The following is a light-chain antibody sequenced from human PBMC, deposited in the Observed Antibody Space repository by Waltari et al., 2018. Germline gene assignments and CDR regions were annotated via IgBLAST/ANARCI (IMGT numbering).Light chain of an antibody. CDR3: SSQSSNNVVL. CDR1: SSDVGRYHS. CDR2: DVS. V-gene: IGLV2-14*03. J-gene: IGLJ2*01. Sequence: QSALTQPASVSGSPGQSITISCTGPSSDVGRYHSVSRYQDHPGKSPKVMIYDVSNRTSGVSARFSGSKSGNTASLTISGLQTEDEADYYCSSQSSNNVVLFGGGTKLTVL.